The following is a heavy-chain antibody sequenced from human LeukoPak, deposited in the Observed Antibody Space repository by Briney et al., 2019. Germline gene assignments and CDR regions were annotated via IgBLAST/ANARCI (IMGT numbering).Heavy chain of an antibody. V-gene: IGHV1-2*02. Sequence: ASVKVSCKASGYTFTGYYMHWVRQAPGQGLEWMGWINPNSGGTNYAQKFQGRVTMTRDTSISTAYMELSRLRSDDTAVYYCARALASSGWWGTYYFDYWGQGTLVTVSS. CDR1: GYTFTGYY. CDR2: INPNSGGT. D-gene: IGHD6-13*01. J-gene: IGHJ4*02. CDR3: ARALASSGWWGTYYFDY.